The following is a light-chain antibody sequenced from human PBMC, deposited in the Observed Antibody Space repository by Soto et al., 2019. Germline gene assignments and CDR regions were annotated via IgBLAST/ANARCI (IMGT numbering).Light chain of an antibody. CDR1: SSNIGSNI. V-gene: IGLV1-44*01. J-gene: IGLJ1*01. CDR2: SNS. Sequence: QSVLTQSPSASGTPGQRVTISCSGSSSNIGSNIVNWYQQLPGTAPKLLIYSNSQRPSGVPDRFSRSKSGTSASLAIRGLQSEDEADYYCAVWDDSLNAYVFGTGTKVTVL. CDR3: AVWDDSLNAYV.